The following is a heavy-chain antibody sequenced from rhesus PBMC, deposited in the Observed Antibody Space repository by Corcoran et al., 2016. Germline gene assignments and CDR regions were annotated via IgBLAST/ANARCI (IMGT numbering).Heavy chain of an antibody. CDR1: GFTCSNFG. D-gene: IGHD1-44*01. Sequence: VQLVESGGGLVQPGGAVRRSCAAAGFTCSNFGMSWGRQAPGKGLECVSSISNHYGTTYYAESLKGRFTISRDNSKNTLFLEVNNLRVEDTAVYYCAKDLQLLYWGQGVLVTVSS. V-gene: IGHV3S5*01. CDR2: ISNHYGTT. J-gene: IGHJ4*01. CDR3: AKDLQLLY.